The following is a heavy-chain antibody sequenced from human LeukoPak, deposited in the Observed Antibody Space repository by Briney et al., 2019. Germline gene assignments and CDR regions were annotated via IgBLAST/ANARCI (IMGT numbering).Heavy chain of an antibody. CDR2: INHSGST. J-gene: IGHJ5*02. V-gene: IGHV4-34*01. Sequence: PSETLSLTCAVYGGSFSGYYWSWIRQPPGKGLEWIGEINHSGSTNYNPSLKSRVTISVDTSKNQFSLKLSSVTAADTAVYYCARGDSSSWYSWFDPWGQGTLVTVSS. D-gene: IGHD6-13*01. CDR3: ARGDSSSWYSWFDP. CDR1: GGSFSGYY.